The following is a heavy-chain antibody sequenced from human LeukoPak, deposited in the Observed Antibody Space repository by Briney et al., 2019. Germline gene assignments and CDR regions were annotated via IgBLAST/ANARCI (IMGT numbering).Heavy chain of an antibody. D-gene: IGHD1-26*01. CDR2: MSPNSGNT. Sequence: ASVKVSCKASGYTFTSYDINWVRQATGQGLEWMGWMSPNSGNTGYAQKFQGRVTITRNISISTAYMELSSLRSEDTAVYYCARQDESGSYAPFDYWGHGTLVTVSS. J-gene: IGHJ4*01. CDR3: ARQDESGSYAPFDY. CDR1: GYTFTSYD. V-gene: IGHV1-8*01.